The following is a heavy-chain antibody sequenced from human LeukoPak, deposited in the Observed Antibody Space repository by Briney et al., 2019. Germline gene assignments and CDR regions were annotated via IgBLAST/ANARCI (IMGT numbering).Heavy chain of an antibody. Sequence: GASVKVSCKASRYIFTSYYIHWVRQAPGQGLGWMGWINPNSGGTNYAQKCQDRVTMTGDTSISTAYMELSRLRSDDTAVYYCARDRGSSWYVDYWGQGTLVTVSS. J-gene: IGHJ4*02. V-gene: IGHV1-2*02. CDR1: RYIFTSYY. CDR3: ARDRGSSWYVDY. D-gene: IGHD6-13*01. CDR2: INPNSGGT.